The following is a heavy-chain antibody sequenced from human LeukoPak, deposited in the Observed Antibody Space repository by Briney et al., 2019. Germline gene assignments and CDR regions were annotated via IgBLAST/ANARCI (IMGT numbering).Heavy chain of an antibody. V-gene: IGHV5-51*01. J-gene: IGHJ4*01. CDR1: GYSFASYW. CDR2: IYPGDSDT. Sequence: GESLKISLKGSGYSFASYWIGWVRQMPGKGLEWMGIIYPGDSDTRYSPSFQGHVTISADKSISTAYLQWSSLKASDTAMYYCARRSSRDGYNRVHWGHGTLVTVSS. CDR3: ARRSSRDGYNRVH. D-gene: IGHD5-24*01.